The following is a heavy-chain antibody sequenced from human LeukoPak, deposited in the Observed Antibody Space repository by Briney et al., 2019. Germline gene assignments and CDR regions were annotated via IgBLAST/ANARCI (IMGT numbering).Heavy chain of an antibody. V-gene: IGHV1-24*01. D-gene: IGHD3-10*01. CDR2: VDPKDGET. J-gene: IGHJ4*02. CDR1: GYALTELS. Sequence: GASVKVSFTVSGYALTELSIHWVRQAPGKGFEWMGGVDPKDGETIYAQNFQDRVTVTDDRYTDTSYMELSGLTSEDTALYYCAGDVLVSGGSYYHGFWGQGTLVTVSS. CDR3: AGDVLVSGGSYYHGF.